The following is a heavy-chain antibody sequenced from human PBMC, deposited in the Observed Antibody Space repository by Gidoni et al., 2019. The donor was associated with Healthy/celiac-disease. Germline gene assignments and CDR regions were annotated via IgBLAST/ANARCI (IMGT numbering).Heavy chain of an antibody. CDR2: IIPILGIA. J-gene: IGHJ4*02. CDR3: ARDDYCSSTSCYVDY. V-gene: IGHV1-69*04. D-gene: IGHD2-2*01. Sequence: EWMGRIIPILGIANYAQKFQGRVTITADKSTSTAYMELSSLRSDDTALYYCARDDYCSSTSCYVDYCVQGTLLTVSS.